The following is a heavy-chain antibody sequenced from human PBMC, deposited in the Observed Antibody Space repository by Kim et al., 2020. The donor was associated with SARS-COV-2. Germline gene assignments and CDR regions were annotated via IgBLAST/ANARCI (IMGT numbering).Heavy chain of an antibody. Sequence: GGSLRLSCAASGFTFSNIAMSWVRQSPGKGLEWVSAISGSGTTTHYSDSVKGRFTVSRDNSKNTLDLQMNNLRAEDTALYYCARSATNRWYLFDYWGQGTLVTVSS. D-gene: IGHD6-13*01. CDR3: ARSATNRWYLFDY. CDR2: ISGSGTTT. J-gene: IGHJ4*02. CDR1: GFTFSNIA. V-gene: IGHV3-23*01.